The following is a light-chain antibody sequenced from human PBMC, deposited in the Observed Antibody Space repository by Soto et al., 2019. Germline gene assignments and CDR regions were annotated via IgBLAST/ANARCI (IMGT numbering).Light chain of an antibody. Sequence: TQMTQSPSTLSASVGDRVTIACRASQSISSYLAWYQQKPGKAPKLLIYDASKLESGVPSRFSGSGSGTEFTLAITSLQPDDFAIYYCQQYNSYSSTFGQGTKVDIK. J-gene: IGKJ2*01. CDR1: QSISSY. V-gene: IGKV1-5*01. CDR3: QQYNSYSST. CDR2: DAS.